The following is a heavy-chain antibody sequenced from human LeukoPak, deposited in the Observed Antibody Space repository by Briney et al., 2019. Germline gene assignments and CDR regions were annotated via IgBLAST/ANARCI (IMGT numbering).Heavy chain of an antibody. D-gene: IGHD6-19*01. V-gene: IGHV1-2*02. CDR1: GYIFTDYY. J-gene: IGHJ5*02. CDR3: ARDTVTTSGREGLNWFDP. Sequence: ASVKVSCKASGYIFTDYYMHWVRQAPGQGLEWMGWINPNSGGTNYPQKFQGRVTMTRDTSISTAYMELSSLTSDDTAAYYCARDTVTTSGREGLNWFDPWGQGTLVTVSS. CDR2: INPNSGGT.